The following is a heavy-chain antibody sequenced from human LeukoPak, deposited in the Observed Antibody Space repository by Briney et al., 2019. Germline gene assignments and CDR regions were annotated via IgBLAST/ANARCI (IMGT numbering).Heavy chain of an antibody. D-gene: IGHD3-22*01. CDR3: ARDTYYYDSSILY. CDR1: GYTFTTYD. V-gene: IGHV1-8*01. Sequence: ASVKVSCKASGYTFTTYDITWVRQATGQGLEWMGWMNPNSGDTAYAQKFQGRVAMTRDTSISTAYMELSSLRSEDTAVYYCARDTYYYDSSILYWGQGTLVTVSS. J-gene: IGHJ4*02. CDR2: MNPNSGDT.